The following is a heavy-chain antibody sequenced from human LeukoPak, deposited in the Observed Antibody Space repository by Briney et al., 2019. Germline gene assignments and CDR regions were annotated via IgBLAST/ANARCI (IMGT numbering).Heavy chain of an antibody. V-gene: IGHV4-59*08. J-gene: IGHJ4*02. CDR3: ARWYSSGWAFDY. D-gene: IGHD6-19*01. CDR1: GGTISSYY. CDR2: IHYSGST. Sequence: SETLSLTCTVSGGTISSYYWNWIRQPPGKGLEWIGYIHYSGSTKYNPSLKSRVTISVDTSKNQFSLKLSSVSAADTAVYYCARWYSSGWAFDYWGQGTLVTVSS.